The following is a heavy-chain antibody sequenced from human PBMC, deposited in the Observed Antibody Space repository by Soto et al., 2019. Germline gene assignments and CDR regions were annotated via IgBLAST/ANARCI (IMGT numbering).Heavy chain of an antibody. J-gene: IGHJ6*04. CDR2: INPNGGGT. CDR3: ARRPPMVRGFFHVRYGTEV. Sequence: ASVKVSCKASGYTLTGYYMHWVRQAPGQGLEWMGWINPNGGGTNYAQKFQGRVTMTRDTSISTAYMELSRLRSDDTAVYYCARRPPMVRGFFHVRYGTEVLGKGTTVSVSS. CDR1: GYTLTGYY. V-gene: IGHV1-2*02. D-gene: IGHD3-10*01.